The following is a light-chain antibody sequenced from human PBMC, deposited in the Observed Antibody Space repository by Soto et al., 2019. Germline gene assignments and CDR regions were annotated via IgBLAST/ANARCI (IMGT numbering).Light chain of an antibody. J-gene: IGKJ5*01. CDR3: QQTFITPIT. CDR2: VAS. CDR1: QYISTY. Sequence: DIQMTQSPSSLSASVGDSLTITCRSSQYISTYVNWYQQEPRKAPKLLIYVASNVQSGVASRFSGSGSGTDFALTINSLQPEDFATYYCQQTFITPITFGQGTRLEIK. V-gene: IGKV1-39*01.